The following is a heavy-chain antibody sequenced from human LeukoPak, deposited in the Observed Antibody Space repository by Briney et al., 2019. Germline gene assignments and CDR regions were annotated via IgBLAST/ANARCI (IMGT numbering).Heavy chain of an antibody. CDR3: AKESRGLSYYYYYMDV. D-gene: IGHD3-10*01. CDR2: IRYDGSNK. Sequence: GGSLRLSCAASGFTFSSYGMHWVRQAPGKGLEWVAFIRYDGSNKYYADSVKGRFTISRDNSKNTLYLQMNSLRAEDTAVYYCAKESRGLSYYYYYMDVWGKGTTVTISS. V-gene: IGHV3-30*02. CDR1: GFTFSSYG. J-gene: IGHJ6*03.